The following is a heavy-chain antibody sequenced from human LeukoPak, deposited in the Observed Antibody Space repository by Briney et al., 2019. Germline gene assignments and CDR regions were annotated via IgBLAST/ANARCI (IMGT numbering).Heavy chain of an antibody. V-gene: IGHV3-23*01. CDR1: GFTFSSFA. Sequence: PGGSLRLSCTASGFTFSSFAMSWVRQAPGEGLEWVSGLNGGGDKTFYADSVKGRFTLSRDSSKNTLFLQMSSLRADDTALYFCAKHVNYDISGALGSWGQGTLVAVSS. CDR2: LNGGGDKT. D-gene: IGHD3-22*01. CDR3: AKHVNYDISGALGS. J-gene: IGHJ4*02.